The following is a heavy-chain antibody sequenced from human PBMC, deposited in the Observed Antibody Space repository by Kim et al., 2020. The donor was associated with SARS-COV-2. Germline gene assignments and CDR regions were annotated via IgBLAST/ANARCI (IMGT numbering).Heavy chain of an antibody. V-gene: IGHV3-30*14. CDR1: GFTFSSYA. CDR2: LSYDTTNK. D-gene: IGHD6-13*01. CDR3: DRDRWTYPYRSSHY. J-gene: IGHJ4*01. Sequence: GGSLRPSCAASGFTFSSYAMHWVRQAPGKGLEWVAVLSYDTTNKYYADSVKGRFTISRDNSKNTWYLQMNSLRPEDTAIYYCDRDRWTYPYRSSHYWG.